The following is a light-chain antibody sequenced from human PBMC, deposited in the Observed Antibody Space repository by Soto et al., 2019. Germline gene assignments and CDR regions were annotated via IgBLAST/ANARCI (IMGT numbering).Light chain of an antibody. V-gene: IGKV3-11*01. CDR2: ESS. J-gene: IGKJ2*01. CDR3: QHRSNWRMYT. Sequence: ELVLTQSPATLSVSPGESATLSCRASQSVAGYLAWYQQKPGQGPRLLIYESSTRSTGTPARFRGSGSGTDFTLTISSLAPEDFAMFICQHRSNWRMYTFGQGTKLESK. CDR1: QSVAGY.